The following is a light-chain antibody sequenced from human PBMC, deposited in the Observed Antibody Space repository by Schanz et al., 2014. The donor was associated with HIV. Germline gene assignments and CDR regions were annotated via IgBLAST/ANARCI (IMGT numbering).Light chain of an antibody. Sequence: FMLTQPHSVSESPGKTVTISCTGSSGSIASNYVQWYQQRPGSAPTTVIYEDNQRPSGVPDRFSGSIDSSSNSASLTISGLKTEDEADYYCQSYDSSNQGVFGGGTKLT. V-gene: IGLV6-57*02. CDR1: SGSIASNY. CDR2: EDN. J-gene: IGLJ3*02. CDR3: QSYDSSNQGV.